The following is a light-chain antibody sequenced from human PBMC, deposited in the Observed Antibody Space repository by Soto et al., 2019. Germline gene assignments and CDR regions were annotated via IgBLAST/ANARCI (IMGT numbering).Light chain of an antibody. CDR2: DAS. CDR3: QQHSNF. V-gene: IGKV3-11*01. J-gene: IGKJ3*01. Sequence: DIVLTQSPATLSLSPGERATLSFRASQSVSRNLAWYQQIPGQAPRLLIYDASNRATGIPARFSGSGSGTDFTLTISSLEPEDFAIYYCQQHSNFFGPGTKVDIK. CDR1: QSVSRN.